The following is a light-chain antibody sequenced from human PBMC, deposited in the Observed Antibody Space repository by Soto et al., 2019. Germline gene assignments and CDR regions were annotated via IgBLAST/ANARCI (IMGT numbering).Light chain of an antibody. V-gene: IGKV1-12*01. CDR1: QGIATY. CDR3: QQTHSLPLS. Sequence: DIQVTQSPPTLSASVGDRVTITCRASQGIATYLAWFQQKPGKVPKLLIYATSSLHSGVPSRFSGSGSGTDFTLSSSSLQPEDFATYYCQQTHSLPLSFGPGTKVDIK. CDR2: ATS. J-gene: IGKJ3*01.